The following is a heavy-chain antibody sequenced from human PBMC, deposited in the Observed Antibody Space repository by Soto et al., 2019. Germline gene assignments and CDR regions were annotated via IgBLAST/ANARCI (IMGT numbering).Heavy chain of an antibody. CDR1: GFTFDDYA. J-gene: IGHJ6*03. Sequence: EVQLVESGGGLVRTGRSLRLSCAASGFTFDDYAMHWVRQAPGKGQEWVSGISWNSGSIGYADSVKGRFTISRDNAKNSLYLQMNSLRAEDTALYYCAKDIGTDYYYYYYMHVWGKGTTVTVSS. V-gene: IGHV3-9*01. CDR2: ISWNSGSI. D-gene: IGHD1-1*01. CDR3: AKDIGTDYYYYYYMHV.